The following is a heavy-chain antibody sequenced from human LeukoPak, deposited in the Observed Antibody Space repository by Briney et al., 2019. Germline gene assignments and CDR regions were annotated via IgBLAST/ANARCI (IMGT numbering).Heavy chain of an antibody. V-gene: IGHV4-34*01. Sequence: SETLSLTCAVYGGSFSGYYWSWIRQPPGKGLEWIGEINHSGSTNYNPSLKSRVTISVDTPKNQFSLKLSSVTAADTAVYYCARGMWLARGYYYYGMDVWGQGTTVTVSS. J-gene: IGHJ6*02. CDR3: ARGMWLARGYYYYGMDV. D-gene: IGHD6-19*01. CDR1: GGSFSGYY. CDR2: INHSGST.